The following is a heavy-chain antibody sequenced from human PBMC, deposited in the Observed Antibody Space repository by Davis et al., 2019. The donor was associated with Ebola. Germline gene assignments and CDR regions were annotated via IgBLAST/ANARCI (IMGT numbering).Heavy chain of an antibody. CDR2: MNPNSGNT. CDR3: ARGRGRSGSYYFDY. CDR1: GYTFTSYD. J-gene: IGHJ4*02. V-gene: IGHV1-8*03. D-gene: IGHD1-26*01. Sequence: ASVKVSCKASGYTFTSYDINWVRQATGQGLEWMGWMNPNSGNTGYAQKFQGRVTITRNTSISTAYMELSSLRSEDTAVYYCARGRGRSGSYYFDYWGQGTLVTVSS.